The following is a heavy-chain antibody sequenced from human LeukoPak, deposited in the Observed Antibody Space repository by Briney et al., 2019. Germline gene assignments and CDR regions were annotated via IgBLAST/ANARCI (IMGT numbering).Heavy chain of an antibody. CDR1: GYTFTSYG. CDR2: ISAYNGNT. Sequence: ASVKVSCKASGYTFTSYGISWVRQAPGQGLEWMGWISAYNGNTNYAQKLQGRVTMTTDTSTSTAYMELRSLRSDDTAMYYCARDGALGYCSGGSCSNWFDPWGQGTLVTVSS. J-gene: IGHJ5*02. CDR3: ARDGALGYCSGGSCSNWFDP. D-gene: IGHD2-15*01. V-gene: IGHV1-18*01.